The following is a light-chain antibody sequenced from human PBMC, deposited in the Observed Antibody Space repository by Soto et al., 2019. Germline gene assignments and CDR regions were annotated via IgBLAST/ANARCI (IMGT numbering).Light chain of an antibody. J-gene: IGKJ1*01. CDR2: GAA. CDR3: QQYNNWPMT. CDR1: QSINSN. Sequence: EIVMTQSPVTLSVSPWERATLSCRASQSINSNLAWYQQTPGQAPRLLIYGAATRDTGIPARFSGSGSGTDFTLTITSLQSEDFAVYYCQQYNNWPMTFGQGTKVDIK. V-gene: IGKV3-15*01.